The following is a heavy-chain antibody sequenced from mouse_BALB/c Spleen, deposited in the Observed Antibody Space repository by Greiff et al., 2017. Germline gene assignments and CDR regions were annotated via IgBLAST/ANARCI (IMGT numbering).Heavy chain of an antibody. CDR3: ARGGRYAMDY. Sequence: VQRVESGAELARLGASVKMSCKASGYTFTSYTMHWVKQRPGQGLEWIGYINPSSGYTNYNQKFKDKATLTADKSSSTAYMQLSSLTSEDSAVYYCARGGRYAMDYWGQGTSVTVSS. CDR2: INPSSGYT. CDR1: GYTFTSYT. V-gene: IGHV1-4*01. J-gene: IGHJ4*01.